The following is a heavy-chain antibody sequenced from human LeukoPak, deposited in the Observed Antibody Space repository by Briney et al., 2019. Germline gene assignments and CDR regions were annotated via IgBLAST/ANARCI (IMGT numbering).Heavy chain of an antibody. V-gene: IGHV5-51*01. D-gene: IGHD6-13*01. Sequence: GESLKISCKGSGYSFTSYWIGWVRQMPGKGLEWMGIIYPNDSDTRYSPSFQGQVTISADKSISTAYLQWSSLKASDTAMYYCARRGSSWFRGFDYWGQGTLVTVSS. CDR2: IYPNDSDT. CDR1: GYSFTSYW. CDR3: ARRGSSWFRGFDY. J-gene: IGHJ4*02.